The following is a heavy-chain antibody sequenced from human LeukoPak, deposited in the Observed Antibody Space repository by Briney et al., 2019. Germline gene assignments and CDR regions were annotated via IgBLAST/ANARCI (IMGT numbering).Heavy chain of an antibody. D-gene: IGHD4-23*01. J-gene: IGHJ4*02. CDR1: GYTFTYYY. Sequence: ASLKVSCKVSGYTFTYYYMHWVQHAPGKGLEWMGLVDPQDGETIYAERFKGRVTIPADTSTDTAYMELSSLRSEDTAVYYCATDGGNSYFGYWGQGTLVTVSS. V-gene: IGHV1-69-2*01. CDR2: VDPQDGET. CDR3: ATDGGNSYFGY.